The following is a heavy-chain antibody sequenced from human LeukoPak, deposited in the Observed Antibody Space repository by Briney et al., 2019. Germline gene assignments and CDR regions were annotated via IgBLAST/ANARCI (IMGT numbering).Heavy chain of an antibody. CDR2: ISSSGSTI. Sequence: GGSLRLSCAASGFTFSSYEMNWVRQAPGKGLEWVSYISSSGSTIYYADSVKGRFTISRDNAKNSLYLQMNSLRAEDTAVYYCARESVVPAASDYWGQGTLVTVSS. CDR1: GFTFSSYE. J-gene: IGHJ4*02. D-gene: IGHD2-2*01. V-gene: IGHV3-48*03. CDR3: ARESVVPAASDY.